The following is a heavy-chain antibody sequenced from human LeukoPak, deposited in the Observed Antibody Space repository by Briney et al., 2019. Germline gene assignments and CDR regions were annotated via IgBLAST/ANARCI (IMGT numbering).Heavy chain of an antibody. CDR1: GYTFTGYY. Sequence: ASVKVSCKASGYTFTGYYIHWVRQAPGQGLEWMGWINPNSGDTNYAQKFQGRVTMTGDTSISTAYTELSRLGSDDTAVYYCARDHYGSGSYYQGYWGQGTLVTVSS. CDR2: INPNSGDT. J-gene: IGHJ4*02. D-gene: IGHD3-10*01. CDR3: ARDHYGSGSYYQGY. V-gene: IGHV1-2*02.